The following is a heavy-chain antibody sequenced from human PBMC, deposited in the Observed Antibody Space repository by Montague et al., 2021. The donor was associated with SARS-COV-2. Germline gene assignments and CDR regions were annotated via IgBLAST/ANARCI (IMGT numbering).Heavy chain of an antibody. CDR1: GTSFSGYY. Sequence: SETLSLTCAVHGTSFSGYYWNWVRQPPGKGLEWIGEINHGGSTKYSPSLKSRLTILADTSKNQFSLKLTSVAAADTAVYYCARLRDGVVPSPILGVGPYYSYHYMDVWGRGTTVTVSS. D-gene: IGHD3-10*01. V-gene: IGHV4-34*01. CDR3: ARLRDGVVPSPILGVGPYYSYHYMDV. J-gene: IGHJ6*03. CDR2: INHGGST.